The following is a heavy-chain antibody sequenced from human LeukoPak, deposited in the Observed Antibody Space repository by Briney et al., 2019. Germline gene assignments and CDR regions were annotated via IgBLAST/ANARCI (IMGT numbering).Heavy chain of an antibody. V-gene: IGHV4-34*01. CDR2: INHSGST. CDR1: GGSFSGYY. Sequence: SETLSLTCTVSGGSFSGYYWSWIRQPPGKGLEWIGEINHSGSTNYNPSLKSRVTISVDTSKNQFSLKLSSVTAADTAVYYCARPGGYSGYDPFDYWGQGTLVTVSS. J-gene: IGHJ4*02. D-gene: IGHD5-12*01. CDR3: ARPGGYSGYDPFDY.